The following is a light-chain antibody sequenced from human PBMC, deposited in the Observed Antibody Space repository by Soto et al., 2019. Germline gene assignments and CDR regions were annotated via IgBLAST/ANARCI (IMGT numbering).Light chain of an antibody. J-gene: IGLJ2*01. CDR1: DSNIGAGYD. V-gene: IGLV1-40*01. Sequence: QSVLTQPPSVSGAPGQRVTFSCTGSDSNIGAGYDVHWYQQLPGTAPKLLIYANTNRPSGVPDRFSGSKSGTSASLAITGLQAEDETDYYCQSYDTSLSAVVFGGATKVTVL. CDR3: QSYDTSLSAVV. CDR2: ANT.